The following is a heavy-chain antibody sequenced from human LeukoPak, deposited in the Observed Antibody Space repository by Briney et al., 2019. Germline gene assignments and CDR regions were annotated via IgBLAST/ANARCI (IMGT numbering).Heavy chain of an antibody. CDR3: ARVGYYDSGSYYRDFFEY. D-gene: IGHD3-10*01. Sequence: PSETLSLTCTVSGGSVSSGDHYWSWIRQPPGKGLEWIGFISNSGITHYNPALKGRVTISRDTSKNQFSLQLNSVTPADTAVYYCARVGYYDSGSYYRDFFEYWGQGDLVTVSS. V-gene: IGHV4-61*08. CDR2: ISNSGIT. CDR1: GGSVSSGDHY. J-gene: IGHJ4*02.